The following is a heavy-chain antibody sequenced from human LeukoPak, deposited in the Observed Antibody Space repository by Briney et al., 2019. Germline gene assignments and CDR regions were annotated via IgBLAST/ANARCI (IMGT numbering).Heavy chain of an antibody. Sequence: SETLSLTCTVSGGSVSSGTYYWSWIRQPPGKGLEWIGYIYYSGSTNYNPSLKSRVTISVDTSKNQFSLKLTSVTAADTAVYYCARDRIHDILTGYGNWFDPWGQGTLVTVSS. CDR1: GGSVSSGTYY. CDR3: ARDRIHDILTGYGNWFDP. D-gene: IGHD3-9*01. J-gene: IGHJ5*02. V-gene: IGHV4-61*01. CDR2: IYYSGST.